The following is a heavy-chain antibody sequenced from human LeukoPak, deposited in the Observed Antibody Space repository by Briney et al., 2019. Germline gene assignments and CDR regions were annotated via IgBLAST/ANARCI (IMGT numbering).Heavy chain of an antibody. D-gene: IGHD2-2*01. J-gene: IGHJ6*03. CDR2: IYYSGST. Sequence: SETLSLTCTVSGGSISSSSSYWGWIRQPPGKGLEWIGSIYYSGSTYHNPSLKSRVTISVDTSKNQFSLKLSSVTAADTAVYYCARYLRAYYMDVWGKGTTVTVSS. CDR3: ARYLRAYYMDV. CDR1: GGSISSSSSY. V-gene: IGHV4-39*01.